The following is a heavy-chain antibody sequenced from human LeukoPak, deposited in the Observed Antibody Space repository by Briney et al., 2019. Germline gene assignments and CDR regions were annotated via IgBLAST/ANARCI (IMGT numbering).Heavy chain of an antibody. V-gene: IGHV4-59*01. J-gene: IGHJ4*02. CDR1: GGSISSYY. D-gene: IGHD6-25*01. CDR3: ARVGGYHRPVDY. Sequence: SETLSLTCTVSGGSISSYYWSWIRQPPGKGLEWIGYIYYSGSTNYKPSVKSRVTISVDTSKNQFSLKLSSVTAADTAVYYCARVGGYHRPVDYWGQGTLVTVSS. CDR2: IYYSGST.